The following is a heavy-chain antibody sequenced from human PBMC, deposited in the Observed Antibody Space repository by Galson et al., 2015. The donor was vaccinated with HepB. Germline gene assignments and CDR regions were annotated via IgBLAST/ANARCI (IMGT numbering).Heavy chain of an antibody. J-gene: IGHJ5*01. Sequence: SLRLSCAAPGFTFSSDAMHWVRQAPGKGLEYVSSISGNGGSTYYANSVKGRFIISRDNSKNTVYLQLGSLGTEDMAVYYCARTSDFWSGYYWFDSWGQGTLVTVSS. CDR3: ARTSDFWSGYYWFDS. V-gene: IGHV3-64*01. D-gene: IGHD3-3*01. CDR2: ISGNGGST. CDR1: GFTFSSDA.